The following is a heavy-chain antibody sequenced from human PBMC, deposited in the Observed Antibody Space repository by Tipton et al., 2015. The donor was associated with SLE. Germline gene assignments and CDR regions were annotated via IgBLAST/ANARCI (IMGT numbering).Heavy chain of an antibody. CDR2: IYHSGST. Sequence: TLSLTCTVSGYSISSGYYWGWIRQPSGKGLEWIGSIYHSGSTYYNPSLKSRVTISVDTSKNQFSLKLSSVTAADTAVYYCARDYSPEAYFDYWGQGTLVTVSS. V-gene: IGHV4-38-2*02. D-gene: IGHD6-13*01. J-gene: IGHJ4*02. CDR3: ARDYSPEAYFDY. CDR1: GYSISSGYY.